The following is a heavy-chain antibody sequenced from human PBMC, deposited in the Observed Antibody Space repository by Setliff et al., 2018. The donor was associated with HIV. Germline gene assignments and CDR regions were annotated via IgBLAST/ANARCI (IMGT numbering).Heavy chain of an antibody. CDR2: IIPILDTT. J-gene: IGHJ4*02. Sequence: ASVKVSCKAAGGTFNNYVFSWVRKAPGRGLEWIGTIIPILDTTNYAQKFQDRVTITTDESTSTAYMELRSLTSEDTAVYYCARGVLVITHSALDYWGQGTLVTVSS. D-gene: IGHD3-22*01. CDR3: ARGVLVITHSALDY. CDR1: GGTFNNYV. V-gene: IGHV1-69*11.